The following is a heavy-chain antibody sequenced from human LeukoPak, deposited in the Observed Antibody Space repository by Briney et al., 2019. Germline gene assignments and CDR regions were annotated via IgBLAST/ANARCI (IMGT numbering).Heavy chain of an antibody. V-gene: IGHV3-7*03. CDR1: GFTFSSYW. CDR3: ARIRVPLLYGMDV. J-gene: IGHJ6*02. CDR2: IKQDGSEN. Sequence: GGSLRLSCVVSGFTFSSYWMSWVRQAPGKGLEWVANIKQDGSENCYVGSVKGRFTISRDKAKNSLYLQMNSLRAEDTAMYYCARIRVPLLYGMDVWDQGTTVTVSS. D-gene: IGHD1-1*01.